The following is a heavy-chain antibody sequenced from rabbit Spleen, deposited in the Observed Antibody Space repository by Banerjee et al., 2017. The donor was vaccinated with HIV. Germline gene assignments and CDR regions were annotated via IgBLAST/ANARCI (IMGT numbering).Heavy chain of an antibody. Sequence: EESGGDLVKPGASLTLTCTASGFDFGSYGMCWVRQAPGKGPEWIACIVNGNGNTYYASWVNGRFTISRSTSLATVTLQVTSLTVADTATYFCARDLVVAIGWNFNLWGPGTLVTVS. CDR2: IVNGNGNT. CDR3: ARDLVVAIGWNFNL. CDR1: GFDFGSYG. V-gene: IGHV1S47*01. D-gene: IGHD5-1*01. J-gene: IGHJ4*01.